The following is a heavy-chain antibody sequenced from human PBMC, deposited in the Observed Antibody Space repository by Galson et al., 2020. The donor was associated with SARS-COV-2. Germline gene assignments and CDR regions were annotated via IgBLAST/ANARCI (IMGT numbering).Heavy chain of an antibody. V-gene: IGHV3-33*01. Sequence: TGGSLRLSCAASGFTFSSYGMHWVRQAPGKGLEWVAVIWYDGSNKYYADSVKGRFTISRDNSKNTLYLQMNSLRAEDTAVYYCARDSDYYYCGMDVWGQGTTVTVSS. CDR1: GFTFSSYG. CDR3: ARDSDYYYCGMDV. J-gene: IGHJ6*02. CDR2: IWYDGSNK.